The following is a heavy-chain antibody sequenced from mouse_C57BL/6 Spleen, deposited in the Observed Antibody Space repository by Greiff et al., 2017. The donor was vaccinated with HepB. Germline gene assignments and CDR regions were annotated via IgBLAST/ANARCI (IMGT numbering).Heavy chain of an antibody. V-gene: IGHV3-1*01. CDR3: ARGEEYYAMDY. J-gene: IGHJ4*01. CDR1: GYSITSGYD. Sequence: QSGPGMVKPSQSLSLTCTVTGYSITSGYDWHWIRHFPGNKLEWMGYISYSGSTNYNPSLKSRISITHDTSKNHFFLKLNSVTTEDTATYYCARGEEYYAMDYWGQGTSVTVSS. CDR2: ISYSGST.